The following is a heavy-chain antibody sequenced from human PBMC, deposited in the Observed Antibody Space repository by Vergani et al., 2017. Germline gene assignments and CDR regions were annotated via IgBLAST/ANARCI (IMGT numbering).Heavy chain of an antibody. D-gene: IGHD6-13*01. J-gene: IGHJ6*03. CDR3: AKGGPPIAAYYYYTDV. CDR2: IGGSGGGT. V-gene: IGHV3-23*01. Sequence: EVQLLESGGGLVQPGGSLRLSCAASGFTFSSYAMSWVRQAPGKGLEWVSAIGGSGGGTYYADSVKGRFTISRDNSKNTLYLQMNSLRAEDTAVYYCAKGGPPIAAYYYYTDVWGKGTTVTVSS. CDR1: GFTFSSYA.